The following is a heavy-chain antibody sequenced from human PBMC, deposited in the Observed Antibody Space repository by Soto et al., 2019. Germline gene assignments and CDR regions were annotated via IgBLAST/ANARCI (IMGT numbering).Heavy chain of an antibody. CDR2: IIPIFDIT. V-gene: IGHV1-69*01. J-gene: IGHJ6*02. Sequence: QVQLVQSGAEVKKPGSSVKVSCKASGGTFRSYSISWVRQAPGQGLEWMGGIIPIFDITNYAQKFQGRVTTTADESTSTAYMELSSQGSDDTAVYYCARPDEGGYSSNHHYYYALDVWGQGTTVTV. CDR1: GGTFRSYS. CDR3: ARPDEGGYSSNHHYYYALDV. D-gene: IGHD3-22*01.